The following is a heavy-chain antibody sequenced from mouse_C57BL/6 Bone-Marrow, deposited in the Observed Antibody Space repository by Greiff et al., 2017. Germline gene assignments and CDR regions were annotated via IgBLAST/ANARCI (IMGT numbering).Heavy chain of an antibody. J-gene: IGHJ2*01. CDR1: GFNIKDYY. V-gene: IGHV14-2*01. CDR3: ARSGYGRGDY. D-gene: IGHD1-1*01. CDR2: IDPGGGET. Sequence: EVQLQQSGAELVKPGASVKLSCTASGFNIKDYYMHWVKQRTEQGLEWIGRIDPGGGETKYAPKFQGKATITADTSSNTAYLQLSSLTSEDTAVYYCARSGYGRGDYWGQGTTLTVSS.